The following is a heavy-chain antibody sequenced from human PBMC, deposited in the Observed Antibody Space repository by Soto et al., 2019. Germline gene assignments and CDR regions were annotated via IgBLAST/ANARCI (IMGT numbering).Heavy chain of an antibody. CDR1: GYTFTSYD. Sequence: ASVKVSCKASGYTFTSYDINWVRQATGQGLEWMGWMNPNSGNTGYAQKFQGRVTMTRNTSISTAYMELSSLRSEDTAVYYCARGSSGDIVLMVYAKTRAGAFDIWGQGTMVTVSS. J-gene: IGHJ3*02. CDR2: MNPNSGNT. D-gene: IGHD2-8*01. CDR3: ARGSSGDIVLMVYAKTRAGAFDI. V-gene: IGHV1-8*01.